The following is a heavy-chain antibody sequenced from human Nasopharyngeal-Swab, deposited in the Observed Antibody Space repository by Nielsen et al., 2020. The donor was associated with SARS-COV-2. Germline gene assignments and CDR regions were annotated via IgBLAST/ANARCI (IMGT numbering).Heavy chain of an antibody. CDR2: ISAYNGNT. Sequence: ASVKVSCKASGGTFSSYAISWVRQAPGQGLEWMGWISAYNGNTNYAQKLQGRVTMTTDTSTSTAYMELRSLRSDDTAVYYCALNRYYDSSGYYYPLDYWGQGTLVTVSS. CDR3: ALNRYYDSSGYYYPLDY. CDR1: GGTFSSYA. V-gene: IGHV1-18*01. D-gene: IGHD3-22*01. J-gene: IGHJ4*02.